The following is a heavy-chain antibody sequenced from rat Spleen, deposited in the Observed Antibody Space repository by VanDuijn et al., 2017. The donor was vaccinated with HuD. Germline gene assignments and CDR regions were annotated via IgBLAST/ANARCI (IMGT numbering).Heavy chain of an antibody. CDR1: GFTFSNYY. J-gene: IGHJ2*01. CDR2: ISYEGSGT. Sequence: EVRLVESGGGLVRPGRSLKLSCAASGFTFSNYYMAWVRQSPKKGLEWVASISYEGSGTYYGDSVKGRFTFSRDNAKSTLYLQMNSLRSEDTATYYCARLSGPYFDYWGQGVMVTVSS. V-gene: IGHV5-22*01. D-gene: IGHD1-1*01. CDR3: ARLSGPYFDY.